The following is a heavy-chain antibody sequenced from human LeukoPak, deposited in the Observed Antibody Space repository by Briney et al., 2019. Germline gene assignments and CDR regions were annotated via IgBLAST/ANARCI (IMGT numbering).Heavy chain of an antibody. CDR1: GFTFSSYS. D-gene: IGHD5-24*01. Sequence: PGGSLRLSCAASGFTFSSYSMNWVRQAPGKGLEWVSYIGGGASTISYADSVQGRFIITRDNAKNSLYLQMNSLTDEDTAVYYCARDRDYSFDYWGQGTLATVSS. V-gene: IGHV3-48*02. CDR2: IGGGASTI. J-gene: IGHJ4*02. CDR3: ARDRDYSFDY.